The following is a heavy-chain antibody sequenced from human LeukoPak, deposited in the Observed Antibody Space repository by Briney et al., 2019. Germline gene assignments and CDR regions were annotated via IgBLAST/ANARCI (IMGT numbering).Heavy chain of an antibody. D-gene: IGHD3-10*01. V-gene: IGHV1-18*01. CDR1: GYTFTSYG. Sequence: ASVKVSCKASGYTFTSYGISWVRQAPGQGLEWMGWISAYNGNTNYAQKLQGRVTMTTDTSTSTAYMELRSLRSDDTAVFYCARDPTDPPSGSYDYWGQGTLVTVSS. CDR2: ISAYNGNT. CDR3: ARDPTDPPSGSYDY. J-gene: IGHJ4*02.